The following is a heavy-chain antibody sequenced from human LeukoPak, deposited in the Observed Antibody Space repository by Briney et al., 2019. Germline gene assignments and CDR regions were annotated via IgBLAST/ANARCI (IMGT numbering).Heavy chain of an antibody. CDR1: GYTFTSYY. CDR3: ARVSSLGDSTCDAFDI. D-gene: IGHD4-17*01. V-gene: IGHV1-46*01. J-gene: IGHJ3*02. CDR2: INPSGGST. Sequence: GASVKVSCKASGYTFTSYYMHWVRQAPGQGLEWMGIINPSGGSTSYAQKLQGRVTMTTDTSTSTAYMELRSLRSDDTAVYYCARVSSLGDSTCDAFDIWGQGTMVTVSS.